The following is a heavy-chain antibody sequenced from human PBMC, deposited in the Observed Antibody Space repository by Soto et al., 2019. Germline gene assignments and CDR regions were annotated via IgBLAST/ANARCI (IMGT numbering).Heavy chain of an antibody. CDR2: IYYSGST. CDR3: ARILVDIVVYGMDV. V-gene: IGHV4-30-4*01. D-gene: IGHD5-12*01. J-gene: IGHJ6*02. Sequence: QVQLQESGPGLVKPSQTLSLTCTVSGGSISSGDYYWSWIRQPPGKGLEWIGYIYYSGSTYYNPSLKSRVITSVDTSKHQFSLKLSSVTAADTAVYYCARILVDIVVYGMDVWGQGTTVTVSS. CDR1: GGSISSGDYY.